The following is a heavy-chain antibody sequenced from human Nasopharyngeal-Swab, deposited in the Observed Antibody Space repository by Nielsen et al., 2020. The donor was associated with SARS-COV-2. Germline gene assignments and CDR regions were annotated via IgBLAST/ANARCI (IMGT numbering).Heavy chain of an antibody. Sequence: GESLKISCAASGFTFSDYYMSWIRQAPGKGLEWVSYISSSGSTIYYADSVKGRFTISRDNAKNSLYLQMNSLRAEDTAVYYCARASRLYDFWSPPSPYHYYGMDVWGQGTTVTVSS. D-gene: IGHD3-3*01. J-gene: IGHJ6*02. CDR1: GFTFSDYY. V-gene: IGHV3-11*04. CDR2: ISSSGSTI. CDR3: ARASRLYDFWSPPSPYHYYGMDV.